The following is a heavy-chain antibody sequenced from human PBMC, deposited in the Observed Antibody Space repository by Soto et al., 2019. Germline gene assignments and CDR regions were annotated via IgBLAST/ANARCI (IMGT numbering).Heavy chain of an antibody. CDR1: GGSISSGGYY. V-gene: IGHV4-31*03. J-gene: IGHJ3*02. CDR3: QRLYSNSRVLAFDI. CDR2: IYYSGST. D-gene: IGHD4-4*01. Sequence: SETLSLTCTVSGGSISSGGYYWSWIRQHPGKGLEWIGYIYYSGSTYYNPSLKSRVTISVDTSKNQFSLKLSSVTAADTAVYYCQRLYSNSRVLAFDIWGQGTMVTVSS.